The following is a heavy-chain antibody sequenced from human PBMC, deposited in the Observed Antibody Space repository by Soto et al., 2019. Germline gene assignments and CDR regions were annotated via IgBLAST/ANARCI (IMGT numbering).Heavy chain of an antibody. V-gene: IGHV4-59*07. Sequence: SDTLSLTCTVSGGSITSSYWSWIRRPPGKGLEWIAYIYDTGISGYTPSTSYNPSLKSRVTMSVDTSKSQFSLKLTSVTAADTAVYYCARGDDAFFYYGLDVWGQGITVTVSS. J-gene: IGHJ6*02. CDR3: ARGDDAFFYYGLDV. CDR2: IYDTGISGYTPST. CDR1: GGSITSSY.